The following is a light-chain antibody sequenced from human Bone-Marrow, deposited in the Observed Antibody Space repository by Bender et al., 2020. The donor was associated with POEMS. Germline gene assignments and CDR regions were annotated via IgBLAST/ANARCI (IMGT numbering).Light chain of an antibody. CDR2: KDT. V-gene: IGLV3-25*02. CDR3: QTWGPGIPKV. CDR1: ALPKQY. J-gene: IGLJ2*01. Sequence: SYELTQPPSVSVSPGQTARITCSGDALPKQYGYWYQQKPGQAPVLVIYKDTERPSGIPERFSGSSSGAERYLTIFNLQSEDEAVYFCQTWGPGIPKVFGGGTKLTVL.